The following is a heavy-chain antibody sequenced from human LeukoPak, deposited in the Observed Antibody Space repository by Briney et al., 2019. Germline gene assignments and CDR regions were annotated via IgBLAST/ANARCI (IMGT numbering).Heavy chain of an antibody. V-gene: IGHV1-2*02. CDR3: ARDWGKWELPVDY. Sequence: ASVKVSCKASGYTFTGYYMHWVRQAPGQGLEWMGWINPNSGGTNYAQKFQGRVTMTRDTSISTAYMELSRLRSDDTAVYYCARDWGKWELPVDYWGQGTLVTVSS. CDR1: GYTFTGYY. J-gene: IGHJ4*02. CDR2: INPNSGGT. D-gene: IGHD1-26*01.